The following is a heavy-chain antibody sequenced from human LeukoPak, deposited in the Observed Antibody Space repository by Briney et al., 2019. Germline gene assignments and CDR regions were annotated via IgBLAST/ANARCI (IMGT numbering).Heavy chain of an antibody. CDR1: GGSISSYY. D-gene: IGHD3/OR15-3a*01. V-gene: IGHV4-59*12. J-gene: IGHJ4*02. CDR2: IYYSGST. CDR3: ARGRGWTPPWIDY. Sequence: SETLSLTCTVSGGSISSYYWSWIRQPPGKGLEWIGYIYYSGSTNYNPSLKSRVTISVDTSKNQFSLKLSSVTAADTAVYYCARGRGWTPPWIDYWGQGTLVTVSS.